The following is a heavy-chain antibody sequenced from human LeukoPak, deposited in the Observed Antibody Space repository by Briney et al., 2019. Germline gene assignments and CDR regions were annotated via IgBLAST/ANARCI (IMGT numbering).Heavy chain of an antibody. Sequence: PSETLSLTCTVSGASISSYYWSWIRQPAGKRLEWIGHIYTSGSTNYNPSLKSRVTMSVDTSKNQFSLKLGSVTAADTAVYYCARDQDSSGWLDDAFDIWGQGTMVTVSS. CDR2: IYTSGST. D-gene: IGHD6-19*01. CDR1: GASISSYY. J-gene: IGHJ3*02. V-gene: IGHV4-4*07. CDR3: ARDQDSSGWLDDAFDI.